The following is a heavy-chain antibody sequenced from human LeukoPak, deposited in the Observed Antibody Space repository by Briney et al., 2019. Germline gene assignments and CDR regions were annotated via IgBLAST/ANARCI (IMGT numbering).Heavy chain of an antibody. Sequence: ASVKVSCKASGYTFTSYGISWVRQAPGQGLEWMGWISAYNGNTNYAQKFQGRVTMTRNTSISTAYMELSSLRSEDTAVYYCARGSHYCSSTSCYGANYYYFDYWGQGTLVTVSS. CDR1: GYTFTSYG. J-gene: IGHJ4*02. V-gene: IGHV1-18*01. D-gene: IGHD2-2*01. CDR3: ARGSHYCSSTSCYGANYYYFDY. CDR2: ISAYNGNT.